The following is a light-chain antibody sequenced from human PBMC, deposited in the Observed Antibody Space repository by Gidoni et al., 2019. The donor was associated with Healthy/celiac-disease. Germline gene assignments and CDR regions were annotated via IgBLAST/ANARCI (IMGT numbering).Light chain of an antibody. Sequence: EIVMTQSPATLPVSPGERATLSCRASQSVSSNLAWYQQKPGQAPRLLSYGASTRATGIPARFSGSGSGTEFTLTISSLQSEDFAVYYCQQYNNWPPLICGGGTKVEIK. CDR3: QQYNNWPPLI. CDR1: QSVSSN. V-gene: IGKV3-15*01. CDR2: GAS. J-gene: IGKJ4*01.